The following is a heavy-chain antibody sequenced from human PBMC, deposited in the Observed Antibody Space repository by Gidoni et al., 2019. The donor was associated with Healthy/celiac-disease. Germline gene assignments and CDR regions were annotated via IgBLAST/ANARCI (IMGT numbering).Heavy chain of an antibody. D-gene: IGHD3-10*01. CDR3: ANNPLWFGESKYYYYMDV. CDR2: ISYDGSKK. J-gene: IGHJ6*03. CDR1: GFTFRSYG. Sequence: QVQLVESGGGVVQPGRSLRLSCAASGFTFRSYGMHWVRQAPGKGLEWVAVISYDGSKKYYADSVKGRFTISRDNSKNTLYLQMNSLRAEDTAVYYCANNPLWFGESKYYYYMDVWGKGTTVTVSS. V-gene: IGHV3-30*18.